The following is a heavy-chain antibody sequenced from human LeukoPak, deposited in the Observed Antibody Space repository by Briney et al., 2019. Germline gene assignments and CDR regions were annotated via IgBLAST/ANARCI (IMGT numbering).Heavy chain of an antibody. V-gene: IGHV4-34*01. CDR3: ASPLHYYDSSGYVDY. CDR1: GGSFSGYY. J-gene: IGHJ4*02. CDR2: INHSGST. D-gene: IGHD3-22*01. Sequence: SSETLSLTCAVYGGSFSGYYWSWIRQPPGKGLEWIGEINHSGSTNYNPSLKSRVTISVDTSKNQFSLKLSSVTAADTAVYYCASPLHYYDSSGYVDYWGQGTLVTVSS.